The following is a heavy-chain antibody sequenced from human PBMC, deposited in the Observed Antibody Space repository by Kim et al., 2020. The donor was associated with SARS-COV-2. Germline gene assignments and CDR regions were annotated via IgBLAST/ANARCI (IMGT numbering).Heavy chain of an antibody. V-gene: IGHV4-34*01. CDR2: INHSGST. CDR1: GGSFSGYY. CDR3: ARGPPVVRYFDWLPAGNWFDP. J-gene: IGHJ5*02. Sequence: SETLSLTCAVYGGSFSGYYWSWIRQPPGKGLEWIGEINHSGSTNYNPSLKSRVTISVDTSKNQFSLKLSSVTAADTAVYYCARGPPVVRYFDWLPAGNWFDPWGQGTLVTVSS. D-gene: IGHD3-9*01.